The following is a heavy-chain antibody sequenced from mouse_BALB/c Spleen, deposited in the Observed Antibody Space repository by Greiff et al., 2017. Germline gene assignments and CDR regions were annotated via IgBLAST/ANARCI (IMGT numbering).Heavy chain of an antibody. CDR1: GFSLTGYG. D-gene: IGHD1-1*01. CDR2: IWGDGST. V-gene: IGHV2-6-7*01. J-gene: IGHJ2*01. Sequence: VQLVESGPGLVAPSQSLSITCTVSGFSLTGYGVNWVRQPPGKGLEWLGMIWGDGSTDYNSALKSRLSISKDNSKSQVFLKMNSLQTDDTARYYCAREGYYYGSSYVLDYWGQGTTLTVSS. CDR3: AREGYYYGSSYVLDY.